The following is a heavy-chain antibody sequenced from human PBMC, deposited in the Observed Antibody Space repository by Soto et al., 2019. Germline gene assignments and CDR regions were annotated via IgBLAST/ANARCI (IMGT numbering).Heavy chain of an antibody. CDR3: VTGQYCDY. Sequence: GGSLSLPCAASGFTFSNAWMSWVRQAPGKGLEWVGRIKSKTDGGTTDYAAPVKGRFTTSRDDSKNTVYLQMNSLKTEDTALYYCVTGQYCDYWGQGTLVTVSS. V-gene: IGHV3-15*01. CDR1: GFTFSNAW. CDR2: IKSKTDGGTT. J-gene: IGHJ4*02.